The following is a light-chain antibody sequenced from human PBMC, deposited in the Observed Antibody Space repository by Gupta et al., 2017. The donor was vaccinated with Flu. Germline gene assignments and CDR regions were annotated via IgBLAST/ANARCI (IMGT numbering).Light chain of an antibody. Sequence: QSALTQPASVSGSPGQSITISCTGTSSDVGGYNYVSWYRQHPGKAPKLMIYEVTNRPSRVSNRFSGSKSGNTASLTISGLQAEDEADYFCGSYTTSSTWVFGGGTKLTVL. CDR2: EVT. CDR1: SSDVGGYNY. V-gene: IGLV2-14*01. CDR3: GSYTTSSTWV. J-gene: IGLJ3*02.